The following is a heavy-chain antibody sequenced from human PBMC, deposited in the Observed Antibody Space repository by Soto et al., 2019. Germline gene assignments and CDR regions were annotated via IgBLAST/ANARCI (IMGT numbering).Heavy chain of an antibody. Sequence: PSETLSLTCRVSGAYISDFSWNWIRQPAGKGLEWIGRITSNGNTQKNPSFKSRVTMSIDTSSNHFSLNLQSATAADTALYYCARETGENWTYEAHWGPGTLVTVSS. CDR2: ITSNGNT. CDR1: GAYISDFS. J-gene: IGHJ1*01. V-gene: IGHV4-4*07. CDR3: ARETGENWTYEAH. D-gene: IGHD1-7*01.